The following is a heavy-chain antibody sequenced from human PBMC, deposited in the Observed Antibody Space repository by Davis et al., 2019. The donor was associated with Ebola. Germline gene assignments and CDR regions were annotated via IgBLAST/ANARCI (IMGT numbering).Heavy chain of an antibody. CDR3: ARGERFGVVIPYY. J-gene: IGHJ4*02. D-gene: IGHD3-3*01. Sequence: PGGSLRLSCAASGFTFSSYWMSWVRQAPGKGLEWVANIKQDGSEKYYVDSVKGRFTISRDNAKNSLYLQMNSLKAEDTAVYYCARGERFGVVIPYYWGQGTLVTVSS. CDR2: IKQDGSEK. V-gene: IGHV3-7*04. CDR1: GFTFSSYW.